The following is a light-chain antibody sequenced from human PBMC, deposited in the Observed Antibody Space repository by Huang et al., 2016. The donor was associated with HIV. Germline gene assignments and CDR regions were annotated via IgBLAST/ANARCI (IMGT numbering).Light chain of an antibody. V-gene: IGKV4-1*01. J-gene: IGKJ5*01. CDR2: WAS. CDR3: QQYFNAPIT. Sequence: DIVMTQSPDSLAVSLGGRATVNCKSSRSLLYGSNNQSYLAWYQQKPGQPPKLLIYWASTRESGVPDRFSGSGSGTDFTLTISSLQAEDVAFYYCQQYFNAPITFCQGTRLEI. CDR1: RSLLYGSNNQSY.